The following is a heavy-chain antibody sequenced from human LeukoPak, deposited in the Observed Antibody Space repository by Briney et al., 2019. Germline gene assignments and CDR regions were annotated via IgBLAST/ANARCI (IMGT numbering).Heavy chain of an antibody. Sequence: SETLSLTCAVYGGSFSGYYWSWIRQPPGKGLEWIGEINHSGSTNYNPSLKSRVTISVDTSKNQFSLKLSSVTAADTAVYYCARVPYYDFWSRKYYFDYLGQGTLVTVSS. CDR2: INHSGST. CDR3: ARVPYYDFWSRKYYFDY. CDR1: GGSFSGYY. D-gene: IGHD3-3*01. J-gene: IGHJ4*02. V-gene: IGHV4-34*01.